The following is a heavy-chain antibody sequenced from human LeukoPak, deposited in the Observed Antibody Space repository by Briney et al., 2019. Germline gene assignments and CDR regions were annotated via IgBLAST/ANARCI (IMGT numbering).Heavy chain of an antibody. J-gene: IGHJ4*02. CDR2: IFHTGTS. V-gene: IGHV4-59*08. Sequence: SETLSLTCTVSGGSISSYYWSWIRHPPGKALEWIAHIFHTGTSKYYNPSLKSRVTISVDTSKNQFFLKLNSVTAADTAVYYCARQRMGSECYFDNWGQGTLVTVSS. D-gene: IGHD2-15*01. CDR3: ARQRMGSECYFDN. CDR1: GGSISSYY.